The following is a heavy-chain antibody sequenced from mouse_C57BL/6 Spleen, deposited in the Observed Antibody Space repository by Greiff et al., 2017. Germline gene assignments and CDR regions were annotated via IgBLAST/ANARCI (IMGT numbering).Heavy chain of an antibody. CDR2: IYPGSGST. J-gene: IGHJ2*01. Sequence: QVQLQQPGAELVKPGASVKMSCKASGYTFTSYWITWVKQRPGQGLEWIGDIYPGSGSTNYNEKFKSKATLTVDTSSSTAYMQLSSLTSEDSAVYYCAREGGDYYSNYFDYWGQGTTLTVSS. CDR3: AREGGDYYSNYFDY. D-gene: IGHD2-5*01. V-gene: IGHV1-55*01. CDR1: GYTFTSYW.